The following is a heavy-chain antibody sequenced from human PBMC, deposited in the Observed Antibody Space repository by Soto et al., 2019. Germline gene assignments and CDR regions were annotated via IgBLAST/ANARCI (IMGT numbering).Heavy chain of an antibody. Sequence: SETLSLTCTVSGGSISSGGYYWSWIRQHPGKGLEWIGYIYYSGSTYYNPSLKSRVTISVDTSKNQFSLKLSSVTAADTAVYYCARGVVAATIGLDYWGQGTLVTVSS. CDR3: ARGVVAATIGLDY. V-gene: IGHV4-31*03. CDR1: GGSISSGGYY. CDR2: IYYSGST. J-gene: IGHJ4*02. D-gene: IGHD2-15*01.